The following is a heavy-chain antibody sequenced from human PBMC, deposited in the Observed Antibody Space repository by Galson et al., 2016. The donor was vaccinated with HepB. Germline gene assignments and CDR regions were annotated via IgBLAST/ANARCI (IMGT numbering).Heavy chain of an antibody. CDR3: ARSLTGSYDFWVDIYNYYARYV. CDR2: IYPGDFDT. Sequence: QSGAEVKTSGESLKISCRGSGYTFDSYWIGWVRQMPGKGLEWMGIIYPGDFDTRYSPSFQGQVTISVDKSISTAYLQWSGLTASDTAMYYCARSLTGSYDFWVDIYNYYARYVWGQGTTVTVS. V-gene: IGHV5-51*01. D-gene: IGHD3-3*01. CDR1: GYTFDSYW. J-gene: IGHJ6*02.